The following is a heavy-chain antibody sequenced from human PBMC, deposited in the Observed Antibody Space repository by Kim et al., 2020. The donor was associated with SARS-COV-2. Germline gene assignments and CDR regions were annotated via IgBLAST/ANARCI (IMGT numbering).Heavy chain of an antibody. CDR1: GYTFTSYG. Sequence: ASVKVSCKASGYTFTSYGISWVRQAPGQGLEWMGWISAYNGNTNYAQKLQGRVTMTTDTSTSTAYMELRSLRSDDTAVYYCARDPDSGSYYGSYYYMDVWGKGTTVTVSS. D-gene: IGHD1-26*01. CDR3: ARDPDSGSYYGSYYYMDV. CDR2: ISAYNGNT. J-gene: IGHJ6*03. V-gene: IGHV1-18*01.